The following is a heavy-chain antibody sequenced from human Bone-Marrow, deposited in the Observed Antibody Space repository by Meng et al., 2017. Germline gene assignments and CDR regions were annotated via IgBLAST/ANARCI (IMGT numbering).Heavy chain of an antibody. CDR3: ARVGIYMVATIRRIDNWFDP. Sequence: SVKVSCKASGGTFSRYAISWVRQAPGQGLEWMGGIIPIFGTANYAQKFQGRVTITTDESTSTAYMELSSLRSEDTAVYYCARVGIYMVATIRRIDNWFDPWGQGTLVTVSS. CDR2: IIPIFGTA. D-gene: IGHD5-12*01. CDR1: GGTFSRYA. V-gene: IGHV1-69*05. J-gene: IGHJ5*02.